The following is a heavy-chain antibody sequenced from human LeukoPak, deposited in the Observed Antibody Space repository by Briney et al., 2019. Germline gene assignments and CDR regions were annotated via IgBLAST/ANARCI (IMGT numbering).Heavy chain of an antibody. Sequence: PSETLSLTCTVSGGSISSYYWSWIRQPPGKGLEWIGYIYYSGSTNYNPSLKSRVTISVDTSKNQLSLKLSSVTAADTAVYYCARFGVGATLYYFDYWGQGTLVTDSS. D-gene: IGHD1-26*01. V-gene: IGHV4-59*01. J-gene: IGHJ4*02. CDR3: ARFGVGATLYYFDY. CDR1: GGSISSYY. CDR2: IYYSGST.